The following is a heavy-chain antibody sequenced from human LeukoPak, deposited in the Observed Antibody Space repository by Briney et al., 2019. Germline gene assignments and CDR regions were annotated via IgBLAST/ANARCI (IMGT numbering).Heavy chain of an antibody. CDR3: ARGEGGYYDSSGYPLYYYYYYMDV. D-gene: IGHD3-22*01. V-gene: IGHV1-69*06. CDR1: GGPFSSYA. CDR2: IIPIFGTA. Sequence: ASVKVSCKASGGPFSSYAISWVRQAPGQGLEWMGGIIPIFGTANYAKKFQGRVTITADKSTSTAYMVLSSLRSEDTAVYYCARGEGGYYDSSGYPLYYYYYYMDVWGKGTTVTVSS. J-gene: IGHJ6*03.